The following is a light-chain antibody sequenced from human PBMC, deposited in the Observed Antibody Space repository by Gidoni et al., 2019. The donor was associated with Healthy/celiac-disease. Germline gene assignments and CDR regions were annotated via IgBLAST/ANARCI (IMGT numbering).Light chain of an antibody. J-gene: IGKJ1*01. CDR3: MPALQTPQT. CDR2: LGS. Sequence: DIVLTQSPLSLPVTPGEPASISCRSSQRLLHSNGYHYLDWYLQKPGPSPQLLIYLGSNRASGVPDMFSGSGSGTDFPLKIRIVEAEDVGVYYFMPALQTPQTFGQGTKVEIK. CDR1: QRLLHSNGYHY. V-gene: IGKV2-28*01.